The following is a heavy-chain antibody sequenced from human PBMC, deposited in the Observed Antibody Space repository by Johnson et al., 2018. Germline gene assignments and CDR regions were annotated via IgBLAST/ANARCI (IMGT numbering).Heavy chain of an antibody. D-gene: IGHD2-15*01. J-gene: IGHJ3*02. V-gene: IGHV4-59*01. Sequence: QVQLQESGPGLVKPSETLSLTCTVSGASIRNFYWSWIRQPPGKGLEWIGYSFYSGSTTYNPSLKSRVTISVYTTKNQVSLNLSSVTAADTAVYFCARYCSGSSCYGAASDIWGQGTVVTVSS. CDR2: SFYSGST. CDR3: ARYCSGSSCYGAASDI. CDR1: GASIRNFY.